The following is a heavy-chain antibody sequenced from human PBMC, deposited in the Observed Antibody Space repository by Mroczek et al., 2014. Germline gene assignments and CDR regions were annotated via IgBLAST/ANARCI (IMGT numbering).Heavy chain of an antibody. CDR2: IYTSGST. D-gene: IGHD3-22*01. Sequence: QVQLQESGPGLVKPSETLSLTCTVSGGSISSYYWSWIRQPAGKGLEWIGRIYTSGSTNYNPSLKSRVTMSVDTSKNQFSLKLSSVTAADTAVYYCAREWGEYDSSGYDYYYYGMDVWGQGTTVTVSS. CDR1: GGSISSYY. CDR3: AREWGEYDSSGYDYYYYGMDV. J-gene: IGHJ6*02. V-gene: IGHV4-4*07.